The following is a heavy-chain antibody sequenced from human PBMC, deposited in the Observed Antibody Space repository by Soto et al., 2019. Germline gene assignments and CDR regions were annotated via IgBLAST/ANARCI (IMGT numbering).Heavy chain of an antibody. CDR3: ARAEQGANYDFWSGYPGGFDY. CDR2: IYYSGST. CDR1: GGSISSYY. J-gene: IGHJ4*02. Sequence: KTSETVSLTCTVSGGSISSYYWSWIRQPPGKGLEWIGYIYYSGSTNYNPSLKSRVTISVDTSKNQFSLKLSSVTAADTAVYYCARAEQGANYDFWSGYPGGFDYWGQGTLVTVSS. D-gene: IGHD3-3*01. V-gene: IGHV4-59*01.